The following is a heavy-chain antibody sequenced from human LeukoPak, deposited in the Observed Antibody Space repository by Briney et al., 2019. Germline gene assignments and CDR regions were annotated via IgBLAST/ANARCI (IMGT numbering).Heavy chain of an antibody. J-gene: IGHJ6*02. V-gene: IGHV1-46*01. Sequence: GASVKVSCKASGGTFSSYAISWVRQAPGQGLEWMGIINPSGGSSSHAQKLQGRVTMTSDTSTSTVYMELSSLRSEDTAVYYCARHNHMDVWGQGTTVTVS. CDR1: GGTFSSYA. CDR3: ARHNHMDV. CDR2: INPSGGSS.